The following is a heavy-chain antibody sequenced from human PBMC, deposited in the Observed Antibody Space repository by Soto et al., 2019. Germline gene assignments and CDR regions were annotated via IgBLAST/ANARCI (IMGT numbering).Heavy chain of an antibody. J-gene: IGHJ5*02. V-gene: IGHV4-59*01. D-gene: IGHD3-22*01. CDR2: IYYSGST. Sequence: PSETLSLTCTVSGGSISSYYWSWIRQPPGKGLEWIGYIYYSGSTNYNPSLKSRVTISVDTSKNQFSLKLSSVTAADTAMYYCARGEGSYDSSGYYPPWGFDPWGQGTLVTVSS. CDR3: ARGEGSYDSSGYYPPWGFDP. CDR1: GGSISSYY.